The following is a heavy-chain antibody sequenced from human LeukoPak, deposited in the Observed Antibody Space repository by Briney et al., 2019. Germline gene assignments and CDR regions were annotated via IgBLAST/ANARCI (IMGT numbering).Heavy chain of an antibody. CDR1: GYTFTGYY. J-gene: IGHJ4*02. CDR2: INPNSGGT. V-gene: IGHV1-2*02. CDR3: ARESGTYCSGGSCCVDY. D-gene: IGHD2-15*01. Sequence: ASVKVSCKASGYTFTGYYMHWVRQAPGQGLEWMGWINPNSGGTNYAQKFQGRVTMTRDTSISTAYMELSRLRSGDTAVYYCARESGTYCSGGSCCVDYWGQGTLVTVSS.